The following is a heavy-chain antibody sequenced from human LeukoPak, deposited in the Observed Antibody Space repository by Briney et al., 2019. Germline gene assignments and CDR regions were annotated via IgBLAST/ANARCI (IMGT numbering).Heavy chain of an antibody. J-gene: IGHJ5*02. CDR3: ATSAPTIFGVVITNWFDP. Sequence: GASVKVSCKVSGYTLTELSMHWVRQAPGKGLEWMGGFDPEDGGTIYAQKFQGRVTMTEDTSTDTAYMERSSLRSEDTAVYYCATSAPTIFGVVITNWFDPWGQGTLVTVSS. V-gene: IGHV1-24*01. CDR1: GYTLTELS. CDR2: FDPEDGGT. D-gene: IGHD3-3*01.